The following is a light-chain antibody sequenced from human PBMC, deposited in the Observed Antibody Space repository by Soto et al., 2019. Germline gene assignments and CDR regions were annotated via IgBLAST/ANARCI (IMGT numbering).Light chain of an antibody. V-gene: IGKV1-39*01. CDR2: TAS. CDR3: QQSFSAPLT. J-gene: IGKJ4*01. Sequence: DIQMTQSPSSLSASFVDRVTITCLASQNIKKYLNWYRQKPGKAPDLLIYTASSLQVGFPSRFSGSGSGTDFSLTITSLQPEDSAIYYCQQSFSAPLTFGGGTKVDIK. CDR1: QNIKKY.